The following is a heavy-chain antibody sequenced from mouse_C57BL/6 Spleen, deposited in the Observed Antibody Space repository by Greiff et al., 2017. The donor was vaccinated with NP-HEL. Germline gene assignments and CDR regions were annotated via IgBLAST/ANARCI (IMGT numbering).Heavy chain of an antibody. D-gene: IGHD1-1*01. CDR1: GYAFTNYL. Sequence: QVQLQQSGAELVRPGTSVKVSCKASGYAFTNYLIEWVKQRPGQGLEWIGVINPGSGGTNYNEKFKGKATLTADKSSSTAYMQLSSLTSEDSAVYFCARSLVLRSPFDYWGQGTTLTVSS. CDR2: INPGSGGT. J-gene: IGHJ2*01. CDR3: ARSLVLRSPFDY. V-gene: IGHV1-54*01.